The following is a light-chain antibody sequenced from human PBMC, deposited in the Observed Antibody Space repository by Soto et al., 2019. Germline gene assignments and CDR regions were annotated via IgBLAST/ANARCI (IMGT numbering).Light chain of an antibody. CDR1: SSDVGGYNY. Sequence: HSVLTQPASVSGSPGQSITISCTGTSSDVGGYNYVSWCQQHPGKAPKLMIYNVSNRPSGVSNRFSGSKSGNTASLTISGLQAEDEGHYYCSSFTSTNTVLFGGGTKVTVL. J-gene: IGLJ2*01. CDR2: NVS. V-gene: IGLV2-14*01. CDR3: SSFTSTNTVL.